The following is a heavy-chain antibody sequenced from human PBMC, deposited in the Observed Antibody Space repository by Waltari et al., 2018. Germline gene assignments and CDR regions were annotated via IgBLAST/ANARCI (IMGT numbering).Heavy chain of an antibody. D-gene: IGHD2-15*01. V-gene: IGHV4-4*02. CDR3: ARDLGRGLFLDS. CDR1: GDPMSGNSW. J-gene: IGHJ4*02. CDR2: VHRNGRT. Sequence: QLQLQESGQGLVKPSGTLSLTCVVSGDPMSGNSWWSWVRQSPDKGLEWIGQVHRNGRTTYNPSLASRAIVSLDSSMNQFSLRILSAAAADTAVYYCARDLGRGLFLDSWGQGTLVTVSP.